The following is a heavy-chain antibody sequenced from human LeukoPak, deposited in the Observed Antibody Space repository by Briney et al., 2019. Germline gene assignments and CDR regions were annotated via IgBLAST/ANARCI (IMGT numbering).Heavy chain of an antibody. CDR1: GGSISSYY. CDR3: ARALMVRGVGNYYYYGMDV. J-gene: IGHJ6*02. D-gene: IGHD3-10*01. Sequence: PSETLSLTCTVSGGSISSYYWSWIRQPPGKGLEWIGYIYYSGSTNYNPSLKSRVTISVDTSKNQFSLKLSSVTAADTAVYYCARALMVRGVGNYYYYGMDVWGQGTTVTVSS. V-gene: IGHV4-59*01. CDR2: IYYSGST.